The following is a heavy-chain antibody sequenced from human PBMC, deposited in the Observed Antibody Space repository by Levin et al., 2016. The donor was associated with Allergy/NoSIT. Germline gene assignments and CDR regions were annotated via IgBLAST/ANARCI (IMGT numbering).Heavy chain of an antibody. D-gene: IGHD1-20*01. CDR1: GFTFSSYW. V-gene: IGHV3-7*04. J-gene: IGHJ4*02. Sequence: GGSLRLSCAASGFTFSSYWMSWVRQAPGKGLEWVANIKQDGSEKYYVDSVKGRFTISRDNAKNSLYLQMNSLRAEDTAVYYCARDYNWNDDSFDYWGQGTLVTVSS. CDR2: IKQDGSEK. CDR3: ARDYNWNDDSFDY.